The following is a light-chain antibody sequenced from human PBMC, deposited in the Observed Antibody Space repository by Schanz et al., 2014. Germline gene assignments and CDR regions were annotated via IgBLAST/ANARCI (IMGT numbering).Light chain of an antibody. CDR2: GAS. J-gene: IGKJ1*01. CDR3: QQYNNWPWT. Sequence: EIVMTQSPVTLSVSPGERATLSCRASQSVSSNLAWYQQKPGQAPRLLIYGASTRATGIPARFSGSGSGTEFTLIISSLQSEDFAVYYCQQYNNWPWTFGQGTKVDIK. V-gene: IGKV3-15*01. CDR1: QSVSSN.